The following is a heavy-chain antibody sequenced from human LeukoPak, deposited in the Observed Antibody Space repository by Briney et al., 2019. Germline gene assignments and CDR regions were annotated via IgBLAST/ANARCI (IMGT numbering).Heavy chain of an antibody. CDR1: GGSFSGYY. V-gene: IGHV4-34*01. D-gene: IGHD2-2*01. CDR2: INHSGST. Sequence: SETLSLTCAVYGGSFSGYYWSWIRQPPGRGREWIGEINHSGSTNHNPSLKSRVTISVDTSKNQFSLKLSYVTAADTAVYYCARRGGPAAIPYYFDSWGQGTLVTVSS. J-gene: IGHJ4*02. CDR3: ARRGGPAAIPYYFDS.